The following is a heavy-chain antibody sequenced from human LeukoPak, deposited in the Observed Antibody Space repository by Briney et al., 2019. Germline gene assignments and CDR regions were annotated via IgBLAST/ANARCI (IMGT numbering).Heavy chain of an antibody. Sequence: GGSLRLSCAASGFTFSGSALHWVRQASGKGLEGVGRIRSTANGYATAYAASVKGRFTISRDDSKNTAYPQMDSLKTEDTAVYYCTGNYYGSGSYADFDYWGQGTLVTVSS. V-gene: IGHV3-73*01. CDR2: IRSTANGYAT. J-gene: IGHJ4*02. CDR3: TGNYYGSGSYADFDY. CDR1: GFTFSGSA. D-gene: IGHD3-10*01.